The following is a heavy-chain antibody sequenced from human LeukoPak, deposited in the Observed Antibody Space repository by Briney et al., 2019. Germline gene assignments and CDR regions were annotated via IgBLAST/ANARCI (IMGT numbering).Heavy chain of an antibody. CDR3: ARRWTSPLRFDS. CDR1: GGSISSYY. CDR2: IYYSGST. D-gene: IGHD2-2*01. Sequence: SETLSLTCTVSGGSISSYYWSWIRQRPGKGLEWIGYIYYSGSTNYNPLLNSRVTISVDTSKNQFSLKLMSVTAADTAVYYCARRWTSPLRFDSWGQGTLVTVSS. J-gene: IGHJ5*01. V-gene: IGHV4-59*08.